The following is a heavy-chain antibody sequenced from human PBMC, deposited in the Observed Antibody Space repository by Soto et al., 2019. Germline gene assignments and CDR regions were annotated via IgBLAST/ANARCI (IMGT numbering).Heavy chain of an antibody. D-gene: IGHD3-22*01. CDR3: SRLVYDSSGYRPG. CDR1: GGSISSSSYY. J-gene: IGHJ4*02. CDR2: IYYSGSA. Sequence: QLQLQESGPGLVKPSETLSLTCTVSGGSISSSSYYWGWIRQPPGKGLEWIGSIYYSGSAYYNPYLKSLVTISVDTSQNQFSLKPSSVTAADTAVYYCSRLVYDSSGYRPGWGQGTLVTVSS. V-gene: IGHV4-39*01.